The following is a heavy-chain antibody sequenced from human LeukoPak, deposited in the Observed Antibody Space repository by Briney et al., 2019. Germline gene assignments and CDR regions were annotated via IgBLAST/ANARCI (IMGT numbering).Heavy chain of an antibody. D-gene: IGHD3-3*01. CDR3: ARETEDDSIFGVVFGPLDY. V-gene: IGHV1-69*04. CDR2: ILPIIHIP. Sequence: ASVKVSCKASGGTFCTYTISWVRQAPGQGLEWMGRILPIIHIPDYAQKFQDRVTITADTSTNTAYMELGSLRSEDAAVYYCARETEDDSIFGVVFGPLDYWGQGTLVTVSS. J-gene: IGHJ4*02. CDR1: GGTFCTYT.